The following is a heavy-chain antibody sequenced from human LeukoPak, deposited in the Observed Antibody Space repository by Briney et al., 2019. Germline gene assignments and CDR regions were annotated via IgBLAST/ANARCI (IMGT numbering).Heavy chain of an antibody. D-gene: IGHD3-10*01. J-gene: IGHJ5*02. CDR2: IRYDGSNK. V-gene: IGHV3-30*02. CDR3: AKVALRFGELSLTWFDP. Sequence: GGSLRLSCAASGFTFSSYAMHWVRQAPGKGLEWVAFIRYDGSNKYYADSVKGRFTISRDNSKNTLYLQMNSLRAEDTAVYYCAKVALRFGELSLTWFDPWGQGTLVTVSS. CDR1: GFTFSSYA.